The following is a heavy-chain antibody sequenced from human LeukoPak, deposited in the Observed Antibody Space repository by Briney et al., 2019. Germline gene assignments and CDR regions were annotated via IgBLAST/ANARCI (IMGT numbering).Heavy chain of an antibody. D-gene: IGHD6-19*01. CDR3: ARDRPIGVAVAGLYYYYGMDV. V-gene: IGHV3-53*01. Sequence: ETLSLTCTVSGGSISSGGYYWSWVRQAPGKGLEWVSVIYSGGSTYYADSVKGRFTISRDNSKNTLYLQMNSLRAEDTAVYYCARDRPIGVAVAGLYYYYGMDVWGQGTTVTVSS. J-gene: IGHJ6*02. CDR2: IYSGGST. CDR1: GGSISSGGYY.